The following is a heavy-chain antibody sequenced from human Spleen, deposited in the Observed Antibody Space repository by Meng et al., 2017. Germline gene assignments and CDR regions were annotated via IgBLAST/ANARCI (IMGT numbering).Heavy chain of an antibody. D-gene: IGHD1-1*01. CDR3: ARGGPDWNLVPCDDY. Sequence: ASVKVSCKASGYTFTSYGISWVRQTPGQGLEWMGWISAYNGNTNHAQKLQGRVTLTTDTSTSTAYMELRSLTSDDTAVYYCARGGPDWNLVPCDDYWGQGTLVTVSS. CDR2: ISAYNGNT. J-gene: IGHJ4*02. V-gene: IGHV1-18*01. CDR1: GYTFTSYG.